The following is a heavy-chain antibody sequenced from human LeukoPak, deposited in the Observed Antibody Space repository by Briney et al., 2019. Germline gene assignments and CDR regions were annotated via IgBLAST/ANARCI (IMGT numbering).Heavy chain of an antibody. D-gene: IGHD5-12*01. Sequence: GSLRLSCAASGFTFSSYAMSWIRQPPGKGLEWIGYIYYSGSTNYNPSLKSRVTISVDTSKNQFSLKLSSVTAADTAVYYCARVRVATIIFDYWGQGTLVTVSS. J-gene: IGHJ4*02. V-gene: IGHV4-59*01. CDR1: GFTFSSYA. CDR3: ARVRVATIIFDY. CDR2: IYYSGST.